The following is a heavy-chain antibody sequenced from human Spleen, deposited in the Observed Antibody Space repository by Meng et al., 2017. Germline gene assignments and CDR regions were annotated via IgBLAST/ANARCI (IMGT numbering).Heavy chain of an antibody. J-gene: IGHJ2*01. CDR3: ARDRLILIADWYFDI. D-gene: IGHD3-16*01. Sequence: GGSLRLSCAASGFTFSSYAMHWVRQAPGKGLEWVAVISFDGNNKYYADSVRGRFTVSRDSSKNTLYLQMNSLRAEDTAVYYCARDRLILIADWYFDIWGRGTLVTVSS. CDR2: ISFDGNNK. CDR1: GFTFSSYA. V-gene: IGHV3-30*04.